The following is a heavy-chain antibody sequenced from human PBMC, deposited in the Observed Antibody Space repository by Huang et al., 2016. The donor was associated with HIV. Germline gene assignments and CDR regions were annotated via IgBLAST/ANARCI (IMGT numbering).Heavy chain of an antibody. CDR3: GVSWN. CDR2: ISRSSSYI. CDR1: GFTFSSYS. D-gene: IGHD6-13*01. J-gene: IGHJ4*02. Sequence: EVQLVESGGGLVKPGGSLRLSCAASGFTFSSYSMNWVRPAPGKGLEWVSSISRSSSYIYYSDSVKCRFTISRDNAKNSLYLQMNSLRAEDTAVYYCGVSWNLGQGTLVTVSS. V-gene: IGHV3-21*01.